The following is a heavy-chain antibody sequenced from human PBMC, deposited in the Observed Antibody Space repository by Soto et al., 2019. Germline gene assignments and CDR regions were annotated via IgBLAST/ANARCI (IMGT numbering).Heavy chain of an antibody. V-gene: IGHV3-15*07. J-gene: IGHJ4*02. D-gene: IGHD3-22*01. CDR2: IKSKTDGGTT. Sequence: EVQLVESGGGLVKPGGSLRLSCAASGFTFSNAWMNWVRQAPGKGLEWVGRIKSKTDGGTTDYAAPVKGRFTISRDDSQNTLYLQMNSLKTEDTAVYYCTTDRYYDSSGYYHPDYFDYWGQGTLVTVSS. CDR1: GFTFSNAW. CDR3: TTDRYYDSSGYYHPDYFDY.